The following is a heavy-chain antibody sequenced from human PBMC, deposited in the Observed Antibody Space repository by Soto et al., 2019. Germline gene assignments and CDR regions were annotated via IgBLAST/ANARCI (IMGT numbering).Heavy chain of an antibody. CDR1: GGSISRCDYY. V-gene: IGHV4-30-4*01. CDR2: IYYSGST. D-gene: IGHD3-9*01. Sequence: SETLSLTCTDPGGSISRCDYYWSWIRQPPGKGLEWIGYIYYSGSTYYNPSLKSRVTISVDTSKNQFSLKLSSVTAADTALYYCARWDRYFDWLYSDYWGQGTLVTVSS. CDR3: ARWDRYFDWLYSDY. J-gene: IGHJ4*02.